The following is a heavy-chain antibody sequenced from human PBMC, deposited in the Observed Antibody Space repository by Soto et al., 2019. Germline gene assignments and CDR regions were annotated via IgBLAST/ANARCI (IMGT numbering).Heavy chain of an antibody. CDR2: ISDGGST. D-gene: IGHD3-22*01. V-gene: IGHV4-59*12. CDR3: ARDRIYYYDSSGYYFDY. CDR1: GGSIYTYY. Sequence: SETLSLTCNVSGGSIYTYYWNWIRQSPGKGLEWIGYISDGGSTYYNPSLKSRVTISVDTSKNQFSLKLSSVTAADTAVYYCARDRIYYYDSSGYYFDYWGQGTLVTVPQ. J-gene: IGHJ4*02.